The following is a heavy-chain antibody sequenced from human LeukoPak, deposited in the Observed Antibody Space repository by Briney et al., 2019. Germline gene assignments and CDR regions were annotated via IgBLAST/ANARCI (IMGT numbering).Heavy chain of an antibody. CDR3: ARSSMKTKGGAPYYYYYYMDV. CDR1: GGSISSGGYY. CDR2: IYHSGST. Sequence: SETLSLTCTVSGGSISSGGYYWSWIRQPPGKGLEWIGYIYHSGSTYYNPSLKSRVTISVDRSKNQFSLKLSSVTAADTAVYYCARSSMKTKGGAPYYYYYYMDVWGKRTTVTVSS. D-gene: IGHD1/OR15-1a*01. J-gene: IGHJ6*03. V-gene: IGHV4-30-2*01.